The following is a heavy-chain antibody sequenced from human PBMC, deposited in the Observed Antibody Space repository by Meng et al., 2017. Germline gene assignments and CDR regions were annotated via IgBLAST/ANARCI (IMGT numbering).Heavy chain of an antibody. J-gene: IGHJ4*02. CDR1: GFTLSSYA. D-gene: IGHD3-16*01. Sequence: VGLGGGLVSRGWALGRRCAASGFTLSSYAMHWARQATGKGLEWVAVISYDGSNKYYADSVKGRFTISRYNSKNTLYLQMNSLRAEDTAVYYCARDRSMGGASDDYWGQGTLVTVSS. CDR3: ARDRSMGGASDDY. V-gene: IGHV3-30*01. CDR2: ISYDGSNK.